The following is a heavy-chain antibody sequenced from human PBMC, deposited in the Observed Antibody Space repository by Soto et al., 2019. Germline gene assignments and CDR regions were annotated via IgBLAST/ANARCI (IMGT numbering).Heavy chain of an antibody. J-gene: IGHJ4*02. CDR2: IWYDGSNK. CDR3: ARDPLNYYDSSVYYFDY. D-gene: IGHD3-22*01. Sequence: GGSLRLSCAASGFTFSSYGMHWVRQAPGKGLEWVAVIWYDGSNKYYADSVKGRFTISRDNSKNTLYLQMNSLRAEDTAVYYCARDPLNYYDSSVYYFDYWGQGTLVTVSS. V-gene: IGHV3-33*01. CDR1: GFTFSSYG.